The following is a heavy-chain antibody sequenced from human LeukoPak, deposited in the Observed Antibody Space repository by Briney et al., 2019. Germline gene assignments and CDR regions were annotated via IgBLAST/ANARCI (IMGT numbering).Heavy chain of an antibody. CDR1: GYIFSSNY. D-gene: IGHD6-6*01. J-gene: IGHJ4*02. Sequence: GASVKVSCKASGYIFSSNYIHWVRQAPGQGLEWMGMINPSHVITDYAQKFQGRVTMTRDTSTGTVYMGLSSLTSEDTAVYYCARASSRTFDYWGQGTLVTVSS. CDR3: ARASSRTFDY. CDR2: INPSHVIT. V-gene: IGHV1-46*01.